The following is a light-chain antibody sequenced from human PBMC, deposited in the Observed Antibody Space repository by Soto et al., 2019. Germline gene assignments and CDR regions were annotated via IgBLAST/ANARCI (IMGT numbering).Light chain of an antibody. J-gene: IGKJ2*01. CDR1: RDISVY. CDR2: DSS. V-gene: IGKV1-33*01. CDR3: QQYDNLPPYT. Sequence: DIQMTQSPSSLSASVGDRVTITCQASRDISVYLNWYQQKPGTPPKLLVYDSSNLQTGVPSRFSGSGSGTHFTFTISGLQPEDIATYYCQQYDNLPPYTFGQGIKLDIK.